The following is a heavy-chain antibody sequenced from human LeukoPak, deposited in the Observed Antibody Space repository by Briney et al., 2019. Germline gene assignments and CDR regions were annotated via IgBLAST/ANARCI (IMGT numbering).Heavy chain of an antibody. CDR3: ARAGFEDRSSTSCTYYFDY. J-gene: IGHJ4*02. V-gene: IGHV3-48*01. CDR1: GFTFSSYS. CDR2: ISSSSSTI. Sequence: GGSLRLSCAASGFTFSSYSMNWVRQAPGKGLEWGSYISSSSSTIYYADSVKGRFTISRDNAKNSLYLQMNSLRAEDTAVYYCARAGFEDRSSTSCTYYFDYWGQGTLVTVSS. D-gene: IGHD2-2*01.